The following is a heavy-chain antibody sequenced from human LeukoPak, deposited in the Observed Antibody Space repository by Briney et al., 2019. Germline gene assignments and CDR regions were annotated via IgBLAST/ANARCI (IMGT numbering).Heavy chain of an antibody. D-gene: IGHD6-6*01. J-gene: IGHJ4*02. CDR2: ISSSSSYI. V-gene: IGHV3-21*01. Sequence: GGSLRLSCAASGFTFSSYSMNWVRQAPGKGLEWVSSISSSSSYIYYADSVKGRFTISRDNAKNSLYLQMNSLRAEDTAVYYCARALAARLYCLDYWGQGTLVTVSS. CDR3: ARALAARLYCLDY. CDR1: GFTFSSYS.